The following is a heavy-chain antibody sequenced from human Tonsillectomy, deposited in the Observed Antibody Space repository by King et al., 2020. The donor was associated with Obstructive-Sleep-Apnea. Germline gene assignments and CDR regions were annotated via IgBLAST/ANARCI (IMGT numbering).Heavy chain of an antibody. CDR1: GFTFSRYW. Sequence: VQLVESGGGLVQPGGSLRLSCAASGFTFSRYWMHWVRQAPGKGLVWVSRIESDGSSTSYAESVKGRFTISRDNAMNTLYLQMNSLRADDTAVYYCARELYGDYGVDYWGQGTLVAVSS. V-gene: IGHV3-74*01. J-gene: IGHJ4*02. D-gene: IGHD4-17*01. CDR3: ARELYGDYGVDY. CDR2: IESDGSST.